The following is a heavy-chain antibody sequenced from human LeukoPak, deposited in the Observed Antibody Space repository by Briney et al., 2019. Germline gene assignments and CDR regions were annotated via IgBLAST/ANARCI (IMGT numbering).Heavy chain of an antibody. D-gene: IGHD3-9*01. CDR3: ARDRDWAFDY. CDR1: GFTFRLYS. V-gene: IGHV3-48*02. CDR2: IRSTDGAI. Sequence: GGSLRLSCAASGFTFRLYSMNWVRQAPGKGLEWLSYIRSTDGAIAYADSVKGRFTISRDDAKNSLYLQMNSLRDEDTAVYYCARDRDWAFDYWGQGTLVTVSS. J-gene: IGHJ4*02.